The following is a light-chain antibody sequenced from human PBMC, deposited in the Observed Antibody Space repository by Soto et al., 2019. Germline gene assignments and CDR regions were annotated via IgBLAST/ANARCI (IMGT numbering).Light chain of an antibody. V-gene: IGKV1-9*01. Sequence: DIPLTQSPSFLSASVGDRVNITCRASQVISSYLAWYQQKPGKAPKLLIYAASTLQSEVPSRFSGSGSGTEFTLTISSVQPEDFATYYCQQHNSYPVTFGGGTKVEIK. J-gene: IGKJ4*01. CDR2: AAS. CDR1: QVISSY. CDR3: QQHNSYPVT.